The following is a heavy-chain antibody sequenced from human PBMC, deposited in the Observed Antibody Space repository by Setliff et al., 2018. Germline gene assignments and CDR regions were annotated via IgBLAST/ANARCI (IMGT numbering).Heavy chain of an antibody. CDR1: GGTLSNSA. V-gene: IGHV1-69*05. D-gene: IGHD3-22*01. J-gene: IGHJ6*03. Sequence: SVKVSCKASGGTLSNSAINWVRQAPGQGLEWMGGINPIFGTADYTQNFQGRLTITTDESTSTAYMQLSSLRSEDTAIYYCATERGLDSRSSTDYRYYMDVWGKGTTVTVSS. CDR2: INPIFGTA. CDR3: ATERGLDSRSSTDYRYYMDV.